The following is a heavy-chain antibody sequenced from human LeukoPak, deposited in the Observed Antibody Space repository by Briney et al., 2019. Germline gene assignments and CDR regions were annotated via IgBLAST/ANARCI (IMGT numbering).Heavy chain of an antibody. J-gene: IGHJ4*02. D-gene: IGHD4-11*01. CDR3: ARDDPYSSFDY. V-gene: IGHV3-23*01. Sequence: GGSLRLSCAASGFTFRRYGMSWGRQAPGKGLEWVSAISGSGGNTYYADSVKGRFTISRDNSKNTLYLQMNSLRAEDTAVYYCARDDPYSSFDYWGQGTLVIVSS. CDR1: GFTFRRYG. CDR2: ISGSGGNT.